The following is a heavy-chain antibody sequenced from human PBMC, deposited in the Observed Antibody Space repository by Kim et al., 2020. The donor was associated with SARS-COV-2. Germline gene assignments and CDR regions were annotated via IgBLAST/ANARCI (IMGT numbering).Heavy chain of an antibody. J-gene: IGHJ4*02. CDR2: IYWDDDK. CDR3: AHRLFDRTPYANYFFDY. CDR1: GFSLSTTAVG. Sequence: SGPTLVNPTQTLTLTCTFSGFSLSTTAVGVGWIRQSPGKALEWLALIYWDDDKRYSPPLKSRLTITKDTFKNQVVLTMINMDPVDTATYYCAHRLFDRTPYANYFFDYWGQGTLVTVTS. V-gene: IGHV2-5*02. D-gene: IGHD3-16*01.